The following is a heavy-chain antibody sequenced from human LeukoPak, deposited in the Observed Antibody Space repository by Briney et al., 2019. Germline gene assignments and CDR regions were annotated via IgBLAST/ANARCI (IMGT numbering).Heavy chain of an antibody. CDR1: GFTFRSYG. CDR2: IWYDEITK. D-gene: IGHD3-22*01. Sequence: GGSLRLSCVASGFTFRSYGIHWVRKAQGKGLEGLAFIWYDEITKNYADSVKGRFTISRDNSKNTLYVQLNSLRPDDTAVYYCAKDSSDYYFDYWGQGTLVTVSS. CDR3: AKDSSDYYFDY. V-gene: IGHV3-30*02. J-gene: IGHJ4*02.